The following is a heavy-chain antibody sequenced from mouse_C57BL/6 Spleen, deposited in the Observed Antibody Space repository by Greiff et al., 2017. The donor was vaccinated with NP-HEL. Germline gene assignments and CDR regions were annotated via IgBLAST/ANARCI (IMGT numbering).Heavy chain of an antibody. V-gene: IGHV1-82*01. CDR2: IYPGDGDT. D-gene: IGHD1-1*01. Sequence: QVQLKQSGPELVKPGASVKISCKASGYAFSSSWMNWVKQRPGKGLEWIGRIYPGDGDTNYNGKFKGKATLTADKSSSTAYMQLSSLTSEDSAVYFCARTITTVVATNYYAMDYWGQGTSVPVSS. CDR3: ARTITTVVATNYYAMDY. J-gene: IGHJ4*01. CDR1: GYAFSSSW.